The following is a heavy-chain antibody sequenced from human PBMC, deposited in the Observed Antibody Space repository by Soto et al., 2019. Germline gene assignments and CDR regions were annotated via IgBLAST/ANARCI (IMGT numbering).Heavy chain of an antibody. V-gene: IGHV4-34*01. CDR2: INHSGST. CDR1: GESFSGYY. D-gene: IGHD6-13*01. J-gene: IGHJ4*02. Sequence: SETLSLTCAVYGESFSGYYWSWIRQPPGKGLEWIGEINHSGSTNYNPSLKSRVTISVDTSKNQFSLKLSSVTAADTTVYYCARTTDDSSSWYYFDYWGQGTLVTVSS. CDR3: ARTTDDSSSWYYFDY.